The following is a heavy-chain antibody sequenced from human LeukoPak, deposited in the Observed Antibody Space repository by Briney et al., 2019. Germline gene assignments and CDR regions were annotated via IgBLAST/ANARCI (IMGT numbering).Heavy chain of an antibody. CDR1: GFTFSNYA. Sequence: GGSLRLSCAASGFTFSNYALSWVRQAPGRGLEWVSTLSGRGSSSYYADSVKGRFTISRDNSKNTLWLQMNSLRAEDTAVYYCARDSYWLGGTIGAFDIWGQGTMVTVSS. CDR2: LSGRGSSS. J-gene: IGHJ3*02. CDR3: ARDSYWLGGTIGAFDI. D-gene: IGHD3-10*01. V-gene: IGHV3-23*01.